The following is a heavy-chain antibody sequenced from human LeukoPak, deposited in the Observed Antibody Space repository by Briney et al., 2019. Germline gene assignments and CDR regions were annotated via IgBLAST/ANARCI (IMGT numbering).Heavy chain of an antibody. CDR1: GGSISSGDYY. V-gene: IGHV4-30-4*08. Sequence: PSQTLSLTCTVSGGSISSGDYYWSWIRQPPGKGLEWIGYIYYSGSTYYNPSLKSRVTISVDTSKNQFSLKLSSVTAADTAVYYCARESAVHFGVVMIDPWGQGTLVTVSS. D-gene: IGHD3-3*01. CDR2: IYYSGST. CDR3: ARESAVHFGVVMIDP. J-gene: IGHJ5*02.